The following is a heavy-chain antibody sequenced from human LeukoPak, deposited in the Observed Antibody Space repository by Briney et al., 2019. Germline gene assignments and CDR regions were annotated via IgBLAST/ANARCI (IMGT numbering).Heavy chain of an antibody. CDR1: GFTFSSYS. CDR3: ARVQWELLLAGAFDI. V-gene: IGHV3-21*01. D-gene: IGHD1-26*01. CDR2: ISSSSSYI. J-gene: IGHJ3*02. Sequence: GGSLRLSCAASGFTFSSYSMNWVRQAPGKGLEWVSSISSSSSYIYYADSVKGRFTISRDNSKNTLYLQMNSLRAEDTAVYYCARVQWELLLAGAFDIWGQGTMVTVSS.